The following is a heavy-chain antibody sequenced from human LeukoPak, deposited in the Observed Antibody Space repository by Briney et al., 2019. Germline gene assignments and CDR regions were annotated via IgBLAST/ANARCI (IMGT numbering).Heavy chain of an antibody. CDR3: ARDGRTVDY. CDR1: GFTFSSYG. V-gene: IGHV3-30*03. CDR2: ISYDGSNK. D-gene: IGHD2-2*01. J-gene: IGHJ4*02. Sequence: PGGSLRLSCAASGFTFSSYGMHWVRQAPGKGLEWVAVISYDGSNKYYADSVKGRFTISRDNSKNTLYLQMNSLRAEDTAVYYCARDGRTVDYWGQGTLVTVSS.